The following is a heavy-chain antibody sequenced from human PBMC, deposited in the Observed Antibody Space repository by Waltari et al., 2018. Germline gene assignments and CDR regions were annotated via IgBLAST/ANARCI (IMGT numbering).Heavy chain of an antibody. J-gene: IGHJ5*02. D-gene: IGHD3-10*01. CDR1: GGSISSYY. V-gene: IGHV4-59*01. CDR2: IYYSGST. Sequence: QVQLQESGPGLVKPSETLSLTCTVSGGSISSYYWSWIRQPPGKGLEWIGYIYYSGSTNYNPSLKSRVTISVDTSKNQFSLKLSSVTAADTAVYYCARECDYYGSGGYNWFDPWGQGTLVTVSS. CDR3: ARECDYYGSGGYNWFDP.